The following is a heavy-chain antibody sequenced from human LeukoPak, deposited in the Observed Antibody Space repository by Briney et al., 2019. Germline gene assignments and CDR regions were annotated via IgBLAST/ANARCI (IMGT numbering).Heavy chain of an antibody. CDR1: GFTFSSYS. V-gene: IGHV3-21*01. CDR3: ARGRITILGVVIPGDDAFDI. Sequence: GGSLRLSCAASGFTFSSYSMNWVRQAPGKGLEWVSSISSSSSYIYYADSVKGRFTISRDNAKNSLYLQMNSLRAEDTAVYYCARGRITILGVVIPGDDAFDIWGQGTMVTVSS. D-gene: IGHD3-3*01. J-gene: IGHJ3*02. CDR2: ISSSSSYI.